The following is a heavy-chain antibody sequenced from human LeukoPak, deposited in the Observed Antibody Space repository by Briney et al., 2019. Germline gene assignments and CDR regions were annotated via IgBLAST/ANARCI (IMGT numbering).Heavy chain of an antibody. J-gene: IGHJ4*02. D-gene: IGHD6-19*01. CDR1: GYTFTGYY. V-gene: IGHV1-2*02. CDR2: INPNSGGT. CDR3: ARDPSNTSGWYIYFDY. Sequence: ASVKVSCKASGYTFTGYYMHWVRQAPGQGLEWMGWINPNSGGTNYAQKFQGRVTMTRDTSISTAYMELSRLRSDDTAVYYCARDPSNTSGWYIYFDYWGQGTLVTVSS.